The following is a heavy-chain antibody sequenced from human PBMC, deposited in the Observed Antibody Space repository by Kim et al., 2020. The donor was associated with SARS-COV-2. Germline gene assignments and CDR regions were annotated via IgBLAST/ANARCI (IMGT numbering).Heavy chain of an antibody. D-gene: IGHD1-1*01. CDR1: GFTFSSYS. Sequence: GGSLRLSCAASGFTFSSYSMNWVRQAPGKGLEWVSSISSSSSYIYYADSVKGRFTISRDNAKNSLYLQMNSLRAEDTAVYYCARVGNWNDEEWGFDYWGQGTLVTVSS. CDR2: ISSSSSYI. V-gene: IGHV3-21*01. J-gene: IGHJ4*02. CDR3: ARVGNWNDEEWGFDY.